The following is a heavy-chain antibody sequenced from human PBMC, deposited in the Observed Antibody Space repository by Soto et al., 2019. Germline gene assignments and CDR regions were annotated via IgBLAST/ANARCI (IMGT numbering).Heavy chain of an antibody. J-gene: IGHJ4*02. V-gene: IGHV6-1*01. D-gene: IGHD6-6*01. CDR3: ARDRGDKYSSSTYFDY. CDR1: GDSVSSNSAA. Sequence: SQTLSLTCAISGDSVSSNSAAWNWIRQSPSRGLEWLGRTYYRSKWYNDYAVSVKSRITINPDTSKNQFSLQLNSVTPEDTAVYYCARDRGDKYSSSTYFDYWGQGTLVTVSS. CDR2: TYYRSKWYN.